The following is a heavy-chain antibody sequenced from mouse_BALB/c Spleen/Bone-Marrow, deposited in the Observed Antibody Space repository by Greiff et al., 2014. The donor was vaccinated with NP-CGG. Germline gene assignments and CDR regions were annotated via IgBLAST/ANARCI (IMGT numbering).Heavy chain of an antibody. CDR2: IYPSDSYT. Sequence: QVQLQQSGAELVRPGASAKLSCKASGYTFTSYWINWVKQRPGQGLEWIGNIYPSDSYTNYNQKFKDKATLTVDKSSSTAYMQLSSPTSEDSAVYYRTRRGTGNAMDYWGQGTSVTVSS. V-gene: IGHV1-69*02. CDR1: GYTFTSYW. CDR3: TRRGTGNAMDY. D-gene: IGHD3-3*01. J-gene: IGHJ4*01.